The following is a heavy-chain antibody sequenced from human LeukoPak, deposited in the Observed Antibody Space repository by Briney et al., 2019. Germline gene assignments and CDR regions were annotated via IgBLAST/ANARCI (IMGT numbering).Heavy chain of an antibody. CDR3: AKGGDYYAQY. D-gene: IGHD3-22*01. V-gene: IGHV3-30*02. CDR2: IRYDGSNK. Sequence: EGSLRLSCAASGFTFSSYGMHWVRQAPGKGLEWVAFIRYDGSNKYYADSVKGRFTISRDNSKNTLYLQMNSLRAEDTAVYYCAKGGDYYAQYWGQGTLVTVSS. J-gene: IGHJ4*02. CDR1: GFTFSSYG.